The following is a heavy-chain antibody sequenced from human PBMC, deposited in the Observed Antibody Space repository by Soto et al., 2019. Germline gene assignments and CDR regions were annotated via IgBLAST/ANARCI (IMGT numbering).Heavy chain of an antibody. CDR2: ISSSGGSR. J-gene: IGHJ5*02. Sequence: SLRISCAASGFNFKTFAMSWIRQAPVKGLELVSHISSSGGSRDYADSVRGRFTVSRDNSKNVLFLQMNSLRADDTATYYCAKDPTSTWNDNWVQPLGTGTLVNVSS. V-gene: IGHV3-23*01. D-gene: IGHD1-1*01. CDR1: GFNFKTFA. CDR3: AKDPTSTWNDNWVQP.